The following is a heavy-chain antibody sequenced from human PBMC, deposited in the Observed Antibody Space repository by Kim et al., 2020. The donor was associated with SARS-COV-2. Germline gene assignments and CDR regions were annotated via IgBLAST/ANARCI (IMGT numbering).Heavy chain of an antibody. Sequence: GGSLRLSCAASGFTFSSYAMHWVRQAPGKGLEWVAVISYDGSNKYYADSVKGRFTISRDNSKNTLYLQMNSLRAEDTAVYYCASPSGSYGGYWGQGTLVT. J-gene: IGHJ4*02. D-gene: IGHD1-26*01. CDR2: ISYDGSNK. CDR1: GFTFSSYA. V-gene: IGHV3-30*04. CDR3: ASPSGSYGGY.